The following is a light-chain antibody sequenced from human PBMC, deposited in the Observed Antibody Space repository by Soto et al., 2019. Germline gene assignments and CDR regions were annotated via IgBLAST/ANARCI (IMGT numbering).Light chain of an antibody. J-gene: IGKJ1*01. CDR3: QQHSHWPPWT. CDR2: DAS. Sequence: IQMTQSPSSVSASVGDRVTMTCRASQGISNYLAWYQQKPGKAPKLLIYDASNLETGVPSRFSGSGSGTDFTLTISSLEPEDFAVYYCQQHSHWPPWTFGQGTKVDIK. V-gene: IGKV1-12*01. CDR1: QGISNY.